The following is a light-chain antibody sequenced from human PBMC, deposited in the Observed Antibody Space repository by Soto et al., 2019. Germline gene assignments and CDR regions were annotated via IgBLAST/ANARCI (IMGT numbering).Light chain of an antibody. CDR1: QSVSSSY. Sequence: EIVLTQSPGTLSLSPGERATLSCRASQSVSSSYLAWYQQKPGQAPRLLIYGASSSATGIPDRFSGSGSGTDFTLTISRLEPEDFAVYYCQQYCSSLPITFGQGTRLEIK. CDR3: QQYCSSLPIT. J-gene: IGKJ5*01. V-gene: IGKV3-20*01. CDR2: GAS.